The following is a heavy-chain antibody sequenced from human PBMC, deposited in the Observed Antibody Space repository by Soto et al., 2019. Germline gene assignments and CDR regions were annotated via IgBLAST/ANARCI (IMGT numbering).Heavy chain of an antibody. J-gene: IGHJ6*02. CDR2: VNHSGST. V-gene: IGHV4-34*01. CDR1: GGSFSGYY. Sequence: VQLQQWGAGLLKPSETLSLTCGVYGGSFSGYYWSWIRQPPGKGLEWIGEVNHSGSTNYNPSLKSRVTISVDTSKNQFSLKLSSVTAADTALYYCARKYLPYYGSGSPYGMDVWGQGTTVTVSS. D-gene: IGHD3-10*01. CDR3: ARKYLPYYGSGSPYGMDV.